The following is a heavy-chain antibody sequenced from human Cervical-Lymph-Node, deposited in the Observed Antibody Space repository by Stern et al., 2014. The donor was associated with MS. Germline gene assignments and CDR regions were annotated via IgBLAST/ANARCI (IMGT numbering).Heavy chain of an antibody. V-gene: IGHV4-39*01. D-gene: IGHD2-8*02. J-gene: IGHJ4*02. CDR2: VYYSGAT. CDR1: GDSISSYTHY. Sequence: QLQLQESGPGLVKPSETLSLTCAVSGDSISSYTHYWAWIRQPPGKGLEWIGSVYYSGATSYNPSLQSTVTIYVDTSKNHSSLGLNSVTAADTAVYYCAKHACTGAACPFDLWGQGTLVTVSS. CDR3: AKHACTGAACPFDL.